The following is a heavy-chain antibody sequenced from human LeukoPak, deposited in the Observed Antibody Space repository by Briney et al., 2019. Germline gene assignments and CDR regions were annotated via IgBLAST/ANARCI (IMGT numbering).Heavy chain of an antibody. Sequence: RPGGSLRLSCAASGFTVSSNYMNWVRQAPGKGLEWVSYISSSGSTIYYADSVKGRFTISRDNAKNSLYQQMNSLRAEDTAVYYCAELGITMIGGVWGKGTTVTISS. CDR2: ISSSGSTI. V-gene: IGHV3-48*03. D-gene: IGHD3-10*02. CDR1: GFTVSSNY. CDR3: AELGITMIGGV. J-gene: IGHJ6*04.